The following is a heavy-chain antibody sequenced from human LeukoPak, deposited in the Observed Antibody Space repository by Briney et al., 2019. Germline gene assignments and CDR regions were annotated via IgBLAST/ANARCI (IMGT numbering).Heavy chain of an antibody. V-gene: IGHV1-8*02. CDR2: MNPNSGDT. CDR3: ARGPYGTGSHFDF. CDR1: RSTFSNYV. Sequence: ASVNVSCKASRSTFSNYVINWVRQAAGQGLERMGWMNPNSGDTGHTPRLQGRVTKPRDTSLRTAYMELSRLRSEDTAVYYCARGPYGTGSHFDFWGQGTLVTVSS. J-gene: IGHJ4*02. D-gene: IGHD3-10*01.